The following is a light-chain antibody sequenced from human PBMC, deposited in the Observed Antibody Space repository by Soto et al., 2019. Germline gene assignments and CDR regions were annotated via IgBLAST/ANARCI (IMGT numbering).Light chain of an antibody. CDR1: QSISSR. Sequence: DIQMTQSPSTLSASVGDRVTITCRASQSISSRLAWYQQKPGKAPKILIYDASNLESGVPSRFSASGSGTEFTLTISSLQPDDFATYYCHQYNSYSRTFGGGTKVEIK. CDR2: DAS. J-gene: IGKJ4*01. CDR3: HQYNSYSRT. V-gene: IGKV1-5*01.